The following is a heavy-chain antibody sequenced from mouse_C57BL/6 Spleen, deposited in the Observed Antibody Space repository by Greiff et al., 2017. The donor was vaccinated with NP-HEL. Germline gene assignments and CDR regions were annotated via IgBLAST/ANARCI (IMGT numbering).Heavy chain of an antibody. V-gene: IGHV1-47*01. CDR1: GYTFTTYP. D-gene: IGHD2-5*01. J-gene: IGHJ3*01. Sequence: QVQLQQSGAELVKPGASVKMSCKASGYTFTTYPIEWMKQNPGKSLEWIGNFYPYNDDTKYNEKFKGKATLTAEKSSSTAYLELSRLTADDSAVYCCGRGGYSNPFAYWGQGTLVTVSA. CDR3: GRGGYSNPFAY. CDR2: FYPYNDDT.